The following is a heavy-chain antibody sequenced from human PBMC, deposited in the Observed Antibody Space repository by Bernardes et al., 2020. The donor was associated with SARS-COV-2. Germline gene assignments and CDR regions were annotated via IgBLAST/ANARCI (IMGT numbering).Heavy chain of an antibody. CDR1: GLTFGIFA. Sequence: GGSLRLSCAASGLTFGIFAMTWVRKAPGKGLEWVATISGGGEATFYADSVKGRFTISRDNSKNTVNLQMNSLRTEDTAVYYCAKGGHFSPFDYWGQGTLVTVSS. V-gene: IGHV3-23*01. CDR2: ISGGGEAT. D-gene: IGHD5-12*01. CDR3: AKGGHFSPFDY. J-gene: IGHJ4*02.